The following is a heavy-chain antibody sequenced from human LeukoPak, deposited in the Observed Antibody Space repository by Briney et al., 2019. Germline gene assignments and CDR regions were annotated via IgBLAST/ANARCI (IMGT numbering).Heavy chain of an antibody. Sequence: SGKVPSKVSGGTFSSNAISWVRQPPGKGLEWMGRIIPIFGIANYAQKFQGRVTITADKSTSTAYMELSSLRSEDTAVYYCARGSHYYDSSGYPSPKGFDPWGQGTLVTVSS. CDR1: GGTFSSNA. CDR3: ARGSHYYDSSGYPSPKGFDP. CDR2: IIPIFGIA. D-gene: IGHD3-22*01. J-gene: IGHJ5*02. V-gene: IGHV1-69*04.